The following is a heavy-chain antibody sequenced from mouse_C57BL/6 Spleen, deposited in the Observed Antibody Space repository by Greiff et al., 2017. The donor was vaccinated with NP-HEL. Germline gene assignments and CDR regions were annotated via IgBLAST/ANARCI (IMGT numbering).Heavy chain of an antibody. CDR2: IYPRSGNT. D-gene: IGHD1-1*01. J-gene: IGHJ1*03. Sequence: VQLQQSGAELARPGASVKLSCKASGYTFTSYGISWVKQRTGQGLEWIGEIYPRSGNTYYNEKFKGKATLTADKSSSTAYMELRSLTSEDSAVYFCATNYYGSSPYWYFDVWGTGTTVTVSS. CDR3: ATNYYGSSPYWYFDV. V-gene: IGHV1-81*01. CDR1: GYTFTSYG.